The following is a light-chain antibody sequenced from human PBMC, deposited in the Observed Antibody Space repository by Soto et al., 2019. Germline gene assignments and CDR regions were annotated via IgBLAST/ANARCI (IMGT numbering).Light chain of an antibody. J-gene: IGLJ1*01. V-gene: IGLV4-69*01. Sequence: QLVLTQSPSASASLGASVKLTCTLSRGHSSYAIAWHQQQPEKGPRYLMKLNSDGSHSKGDGIPDRFSGSSSGAERHLTISSLQSEDEADYYCQTWGTGIHYVFGTGTKLTVL. CDR1: RGHSSYA. CDR2: LNSDGSH. CDR3: QTWGTGIHYV.